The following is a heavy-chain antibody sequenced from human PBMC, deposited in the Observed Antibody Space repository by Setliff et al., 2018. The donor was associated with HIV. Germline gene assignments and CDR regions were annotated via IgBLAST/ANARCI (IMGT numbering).Heavy chain of an antibody. CDR1: GGSISSSSYY. CDR3: ASYRKAERWLQLGGNFDY. J-gene: IGHJ4*02. Sequence: SETLSLTCTVSGGSISSSSYYWGWIRQPPGKGLEWIGSIYYSGGTYYNPPLKSRVTISVDTSKNQFSLKLSSVTAADTAVYYCASYRKAERWLQLGGNFDYWGQGTLVTVSS. D-gene: IGHD5-12*01. CDR2: IYYSGGT. V-gene: IGHV4-39*01.